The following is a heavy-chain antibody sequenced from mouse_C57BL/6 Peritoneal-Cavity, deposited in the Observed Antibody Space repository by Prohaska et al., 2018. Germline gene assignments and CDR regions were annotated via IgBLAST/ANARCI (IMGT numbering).Heavy chain of an antibody. Sequence: HGKSLEWIGVINPYNGGYNGDTNYNQKFKGKATLTVDESSSTAYMELSSLTSEDSAVYYCARESDGYYLAYWGQGTLVTVSA. V-gene: IGHV1-19*01. CDR2: INPYNGGYNGDT. J-gene: IGHJ3*01. CDR3: ARESDGYYLAY. D-gene: IGHD2-3*01.